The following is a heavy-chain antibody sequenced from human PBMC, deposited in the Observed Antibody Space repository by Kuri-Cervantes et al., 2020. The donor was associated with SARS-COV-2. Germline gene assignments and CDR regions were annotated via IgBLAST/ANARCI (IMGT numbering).Heavy chain of an antibody. CDR2: IYFTGNT. V-gene: IGHV4-59*01. CDR1: GGSISSYY. CDR3: ARSFGDYGQFDY. D-gene: IGHD2-21*01. J-gene: IGHJ4*02. Sequence: SESLSLTCSVSGGSISSYYWSWIRQPPGKGLEWIGNIYFTGNTNYNPALGSRVTISIDTPKNQFSLMLGSLTAADTAVYYCARSFGDYGQFDYWGQGTLVTVSS.